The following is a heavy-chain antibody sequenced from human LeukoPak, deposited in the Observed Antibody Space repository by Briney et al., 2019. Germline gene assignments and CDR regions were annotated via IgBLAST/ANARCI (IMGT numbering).Heavy chain of an antibody. Sequence: GGSLRLSCAASAFSFSSNWMHWVRQAPGKGLLWVSAINSDGTSTDYADSVKGRFTISRDNAKNTLYLQMNSLRAEDTAVYYCARDGSGSGNYYNVAGFDYWGQGTLVTVSS. J-gene: IGHJ4*02. V-gene: IGHV3-74*01. CDR1: AFSFSSNW. CDR3: ARDGSGSGNYYNVAGFDY. D-gene: IGHD3-10*01. CDR2: INSDGTST.